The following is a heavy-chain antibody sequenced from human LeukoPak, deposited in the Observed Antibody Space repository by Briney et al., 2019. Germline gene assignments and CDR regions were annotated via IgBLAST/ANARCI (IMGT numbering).Heavy chain of an antibody. CDR2: IRSDGSNK. Sequence: GGSLRLSCAASGFTLGSCGIHWVRQAPGKGLEWVAFIRSDGSNKNYTDSVKGRFTISRDSSKNTLYLQMNSLRAEGTAVYYCAKGAISACYSLDQWGQGTLVTVSS. CDR3: AKGAISACYSLDQ. J-gene: IGHJ4*02. V-gene: IGHV3-30*02. D-gene: IGHD2/OR15-2a*01. CDR1: GFTLGSCG.